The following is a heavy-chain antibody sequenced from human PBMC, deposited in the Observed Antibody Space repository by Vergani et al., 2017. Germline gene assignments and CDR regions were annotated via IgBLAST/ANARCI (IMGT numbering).Heavy chain of an antibody. V-gene: IGHV3-11*06. CDR2: ISSSSSYT. CDR1: GFTFSDYY. Sequence: QVQLVESGGGLVKPGGSLRLSCAASGFTFSDYYMSWIRQAPGKGLEWVSYISSSSSYTNYADSVKGRFTISRDNAKNSLYLQMNSLRAEDTAVYYCARSSRYSSSWYGDWGQGTLVTVSS. D-gene: IGHD6-13*01. J-gene: IGHJ4*02. CDR3: ARSSRYSSSWYGD.